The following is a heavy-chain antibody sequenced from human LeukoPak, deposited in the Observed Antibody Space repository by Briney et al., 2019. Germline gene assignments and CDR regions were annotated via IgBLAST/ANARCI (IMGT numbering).Heavy chain of an antibody. J-gene: IGHJ5*02. CDR3: ARDSDYSGNGNGDWFDP. CDR1: GFRFSSFG. Sequence: ASVKVSCKASGFRFSSFGVSWVRQAPGQGLEWMGWISTYFGVIHYAEKFEDRVTMTIDTSTTTAYMELRSLRYDDTAVYYCARDSDYSGNGNGDWFDPWGQGTVVTVSS. V-gene: IGHV1-18*04. CDR2: ISTYFGVI. D-gene: IGHD4-11*01.